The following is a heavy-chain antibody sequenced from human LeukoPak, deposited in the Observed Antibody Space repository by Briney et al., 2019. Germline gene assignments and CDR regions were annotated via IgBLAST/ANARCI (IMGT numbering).Heavy chain of an antibody. CDR1: GFTFSSYA. V-gene: IGHV3-23*01. J-gene: IGHJ4*02. Sequence: GGSLRLSCAASGFTFSSYAMSWVRQAPGKGLERVSGISGSGGGTYYADSVKGRSIISRDDSKNTLYLQMNSLRAEDTAVYYCAKYVGARLFDYWGQGTLVTVSS. CDR3: AKYVGARLFDY. CDR2: ISGSGGGT. D-gene: IGHD1-26*01.